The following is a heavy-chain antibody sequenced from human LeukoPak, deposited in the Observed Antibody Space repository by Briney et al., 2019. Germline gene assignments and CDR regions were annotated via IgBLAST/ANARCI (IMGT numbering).Heavy chain of an antibody. CDR2: IIPILGIA. V-gene: IGHV1-69*04. D-gene: IGHD3-9*01. CDR1: GGTFSSYA. J-gene: IGHJ3*02. Sequence: ASVKVSCKASGGTFSSYAISWVRQAPGQGLEWMGRIIPILGIANYAQKFQGRVTITADKSTSTAYMELSSLRSEDTAVYYCARERRGYFDWFRATPGAFDIWGQGTMVTVSS. CDR3: ARERRGYFDWFRATPGAFDI.